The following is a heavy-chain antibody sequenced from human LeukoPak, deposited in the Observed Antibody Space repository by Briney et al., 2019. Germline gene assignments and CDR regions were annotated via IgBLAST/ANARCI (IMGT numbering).Heavy chain of an antibody. Sequence: GASVKVSCKASGYTFTSYGISWVRQAPGQGLEWMGWISAYNGNTNYAQKLHGRVTMTTDTSTSTAYMELRSLRSDDTAVYYCARTLLEGVAARGFDIWGQGTMVTVSS. D-gene: IGHD3-10*01. CDR2: ISAYNGNT. V-gene: IGHV1-18*01. J-gene: IGHJ3*02. CDR1: GYTFTSYG. CDR3: ARTLLEGVAARGFDI.